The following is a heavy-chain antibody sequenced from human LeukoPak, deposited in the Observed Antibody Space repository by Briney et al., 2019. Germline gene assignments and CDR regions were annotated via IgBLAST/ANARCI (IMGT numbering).Heavy chain of an antibody. CDR1: GFTFSSYG. V-gene: IGHV3-33*01. CDR3: ARNPPPPLVYTYYYGSGSYDNYYGMDV. CDR2: IWYDGSNK. Sequence: GRSLRLSCAASGFTFSSYGMHWVRQAPGKGLEGVAVIWYDGSNKYYADSVKGRFTISRDNSKNTLYLQMNSLRAEDTAVYYCARNPPPPLVYTYYYGSGSYDNYYGMDVWGQGTTVTVSS. J-gene: IGHJ6*02. D-gene: IGHD3-10*01.